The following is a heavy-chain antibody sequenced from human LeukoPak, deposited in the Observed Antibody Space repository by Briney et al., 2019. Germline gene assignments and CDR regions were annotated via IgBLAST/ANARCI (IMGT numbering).Heavy chain of an antibody. V-gene: IGHV4-38-2*02. CDR2: IYHSGST. CDR3: ARGGVGLPMDY. J-gene: IGHJ4*02. Sequence: SETLSLTCTVSGYSISSGYYWGWIRQPPGKGLEWIGSIYHSGSTYYNPSLKSRVTISVDTSKNQFSLKLSSVTAADTAVYYCARGGVGLPMDYWGQGTLVTVSS. CDR1: GYSISSGYY. D-gene: IGHD5-12*01.